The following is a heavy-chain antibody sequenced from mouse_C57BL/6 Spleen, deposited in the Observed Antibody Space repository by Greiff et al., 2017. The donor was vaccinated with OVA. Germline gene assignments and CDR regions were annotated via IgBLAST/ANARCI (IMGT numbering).Heavy chain of an antibody. V-gene: IGHV5-6*02. D-gene: IGHD1-1*01. CDR2: ISSGGSYT. J-gene: IGHJ4*01. CDR1: GFTFSSYG. CDR3: ARLTTVVAKAMDY. Sequence: DVMLVESGGDLVKPGGSLKLSCAASGFTFSSYGMSWVRQTPDKRLEWVATISSGGSYTYYPDSVKGRFTISRDNAKNTPYLQMSSLKSEDTAMYYCARLTTVVAKAMDYWGQGTSVTVSS.